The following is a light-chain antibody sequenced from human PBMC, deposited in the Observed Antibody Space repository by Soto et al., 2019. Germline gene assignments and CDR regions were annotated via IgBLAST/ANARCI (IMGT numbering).Light chain of an antibody. CDR3: QQFNTYPSLT. CDR2: DVS. V-gene: IGKV1-13*02. Sequence: AIQLTQSPSSLSASVGDRVTITCRASQGISSALAWYQQKPGKSPNLLIYDVSTLESGVPSRFSGSASGTDFTLTISSLQPEDFATYYCQQFNTYPSLTFGGGTKVEIK. CDR1: QGISSA. J-gene: IGKJ4*01.